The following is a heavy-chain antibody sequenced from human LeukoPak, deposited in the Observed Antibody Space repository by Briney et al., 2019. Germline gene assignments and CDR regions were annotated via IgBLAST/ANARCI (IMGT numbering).Heavy chain of an antibody. V-gene: IGHV3-48*01. J-gene: IGHJ6*03. Sequence: GGSLRLSCAASEFSVGSNYMTWVRQAPGKGLEWVSYISSSSSTIYYADSVKGRFTISRDNAKNSLYLQMNSLRAEDTAVYYCARDRSEQQRTLGRSSNYYYYYYMDVWGKGTTVTVSS. CDR1: EFSVGSNY. CDR3: ARDRSEQQRTLGRSSNYYYYYYMDV. D-gene: IGHD6-13*01. CDR2: ISSSSSTI.